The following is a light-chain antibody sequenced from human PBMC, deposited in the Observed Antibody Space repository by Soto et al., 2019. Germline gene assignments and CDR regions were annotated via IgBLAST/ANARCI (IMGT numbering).Light chain of an antibody. CDR2: DAS. J-gene: IGKJ4*01. CDR1: QGISSA. V-gene: IGKV1-13*02. Sequence: AIQLTQSPSSLSASVGDRVTITCRASQGISSALAWYQHKPGRAPRLLIYDASSLQSGVSSRFSGSGSVTDFTLTISSLQPEDFAPYYCQQFQSYALTFGGGTKLEIK. CDR3: QQFQSYALT.